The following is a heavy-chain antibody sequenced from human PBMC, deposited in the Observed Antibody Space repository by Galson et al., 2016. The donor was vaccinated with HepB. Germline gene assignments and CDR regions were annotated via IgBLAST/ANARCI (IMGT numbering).Heavy chain of an antibody. J-gene: IGHJ2*01. CDR3: TREFDL. Sequence: SLRLSCAASGFTVSNNYMRWVRQAPGKGLEWLANIKKDGSEINYVDSVEGRFTISRDNAKNSLFLQMNTLRVEDTAVYYCTREFDLWGRGTQVTVSS. CDR2: IKKDGSEI. CDR1: GFTVSNNY. V-gene: IGHV3-7*04.